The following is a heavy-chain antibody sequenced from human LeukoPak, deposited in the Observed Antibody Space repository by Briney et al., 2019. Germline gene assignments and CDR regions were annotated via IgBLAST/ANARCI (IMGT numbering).Heavy chain of an antibody. CDR3: ARVPRPTYYYDSSGYYFDY. J-gene: IGHJ4*02. D-gene: IGHD3-22*01. CDR1: GGTFSSYT. V-gene: IGHV1-69*05. CDR2: IIPIFGTA. Sequence: SVKVSCKASGGTFSSYTISWVRQAPGQGLEWMGRIIPIFGTANYAQKFQGRVTITTDESTSTAYMELSSLRSEDTAVYYCARVPRPTYYYDSSGYYFDYWGQGTLVTVSS.